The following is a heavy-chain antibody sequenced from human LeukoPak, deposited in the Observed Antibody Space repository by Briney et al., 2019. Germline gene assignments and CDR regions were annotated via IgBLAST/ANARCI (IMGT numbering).Heavy chain of an antibody. V-gene: IGHV3-7*01. D-gene: IGHD3-3*01. CDR2: IKQDGSEK. J-gene: IGHJ4*02. CDR3: ARDDLVFGVVTPFDY. CDR1: GFTFSSYW. Sequence: PGGSLRLSCAASGFTFSSYWMSWVRQAPGKGLEWVANIKQDGSEKYYVDSVKGRFTISRDNAKNSLYLQMNSLRAEDTAVYYCARDDLVFGVVTPFDYWGQGTLVTVSS.